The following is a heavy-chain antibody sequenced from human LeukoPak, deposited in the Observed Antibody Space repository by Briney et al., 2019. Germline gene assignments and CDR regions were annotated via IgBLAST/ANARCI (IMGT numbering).Heavy chain of an antibody. J-gene: IGHJ3*02. V-gene: IGHV1-46*01. CDR1: GYTFTSYY. D-gene: IGHD3-22*01. CDR3: ARDVAGGTYYYDSSGYAFDI. CDR2: INPSGGST. Sequence: GASVKVSCKASGYTFTSYYMHWVRQAPGQGLEWMGIINPSGGSTSYAQKFQGRVTMTRDMSTSTVYMELSSLRSEDTAVYYCARDVAGGTYYYDSSGYAFDIWGQGTMVTVSS.